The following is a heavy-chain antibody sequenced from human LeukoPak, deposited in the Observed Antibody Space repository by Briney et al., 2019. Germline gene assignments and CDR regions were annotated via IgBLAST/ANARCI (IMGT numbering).Heavy chain of an antibody. Sequence: GGSLRLSCAAPGFTFSSYAMHWVRQAPGKGLEWVAVMSYDGSNKFYADSVKGRFTISRDNSKNTLYLQMNSLRAEDTAVYYCASPGGDYEFTPFNYWGQGTLVTVSS. J-gene: IGHJ4*02. CDR2: MSYDGSNK. CDR3: ASPGGDYEFTPFNY. CDR1: GFTFSSYA. D-gene: IGHD4-17*01. V-gene: IGHV3-30-3*01.